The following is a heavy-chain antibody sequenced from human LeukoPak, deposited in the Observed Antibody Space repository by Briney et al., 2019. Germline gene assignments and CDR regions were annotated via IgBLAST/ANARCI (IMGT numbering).Heavy chain of an antibody. Sequence: PSETLSLTCTVSGGSISSYYWSWIRQPPGKGLEWIGYIYYSGTTNYNPSLKSRVTILVDTSKNQFSLKVSSVTAADTAVYYCAKEPGVLRFLEWTARSVYYYMDVWGKGTTVTVSS. J-gene: IGHJ6*03. CDR2: IYYSGTT. V-gene: IGHV4-59*01. CDR3: AKEPGVLRFLEWTARSVYYYMDV. D-gene: IGHD3-3*01. CDR1: GGSISSYY.